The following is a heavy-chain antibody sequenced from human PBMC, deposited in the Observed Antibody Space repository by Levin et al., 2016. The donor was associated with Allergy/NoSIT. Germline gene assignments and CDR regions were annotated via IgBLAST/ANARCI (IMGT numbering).Heavy chain of an antibody. CDR1: GFTFSNYA. CDR3: VSPGGRYNSGWFLFDY. J-gene: IGHJ4*02. Sequence: GGSLRLSCEASGFTFSNYAMHWVRQAPGKGLEWVAFISYDGSNTYYADSVKGRFTISRDNPKNTLYVQMNSLRAEDTAVYYCVSPGGRYNSGWFLFDYWGQGTLVTVSS. CDR2: ISYDGSNT. D-gene: IGHD6-19*01. V-gene: IGHV3-30-3*01.